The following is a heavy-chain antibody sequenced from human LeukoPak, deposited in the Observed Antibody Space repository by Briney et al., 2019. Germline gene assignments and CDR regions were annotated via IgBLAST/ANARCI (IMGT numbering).Heavy chain of an antibody. Sequence: KHGESLQISCQGSGSRFTSYWIGWVRQLPGKGREWMGSIYPGDSDTRYSPSFQGQVTISAERSISTAYLQCSSLQAPDTAMYYCARPRTLVRGTIGYYFDYWGQGTLVTVSS. D-gene: IGHD3-10*01. CDR3: ARPRTLVRGTIGYYFDY. J-gene: IGHJ4*02. V-gene: IGHV5-51*01. CDR1: GSRFTSYW. CDR2: IYPGDSDT.